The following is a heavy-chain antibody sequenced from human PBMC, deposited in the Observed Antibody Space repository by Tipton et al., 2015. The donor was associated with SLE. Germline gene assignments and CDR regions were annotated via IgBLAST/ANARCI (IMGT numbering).Heavy chain of an antibody. CDR2: IYYSGST. CDR1: GGSISSHY. Sequence: LRLSCIVSGGSISSHYWSWIRQPPGKGLEWIGYIYYSGSTNYNPSLKRRVTISVDTAKSQFSLNLTSVTAADTAVYYCATANCTGGNCYPGNAFDIWGRGTLVTASS. J-gene: IGHJ3*02. D-gene: IGHD2-15*01. CDR3: ATANCTGGNCYPGNAFDI. V-gene: IGHV4-59*08.